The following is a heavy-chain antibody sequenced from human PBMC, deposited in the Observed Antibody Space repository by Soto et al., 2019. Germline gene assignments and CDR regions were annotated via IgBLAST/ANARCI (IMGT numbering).Heavy chain of an antibody. D-gene: IGHD3-22*01. Sequence: ALETLSLTCTVSGGSISSYYWSWIRQPPGKGLEWIGYIYYSGSTNYNPSLKSRVTISVDTSKNQFSLKLSSVTAADTAVYYCARGHDYYDSSGYTLHNWFDPWGQGTLVTSP. V-gene: IGHV4-59*01. J-gene: IGHJ5*02. CDR3: ARGHDYYDSSGYTLHNWFDP. CDR2: IYYSGST. CDR1: GGSISSYY.